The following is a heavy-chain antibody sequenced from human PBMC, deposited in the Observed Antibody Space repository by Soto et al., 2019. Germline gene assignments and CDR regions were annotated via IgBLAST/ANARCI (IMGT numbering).Heavy chain of an antibody. V-gene: IGHV3-23*01. D-gene: IGHD3-10*01. J-gene: IGHJ4*02. CDR3: AKTPRGLLLWLGEGQDPFDY. CDR1: GFTFSNYA. CDR2: ISGSGGST. Sequence: EVQLLESGGGLVQPGGSLRLSCAASGFTFSNYAMNWVRQAPGKGLEWVSAISGSGGSTYYADSVKGRFTVSRDNSKNTLYLQMNSLRAEDTAVYYCAKTPRGLLLWLGEGQDPFDYWGQGTLVTVPS.